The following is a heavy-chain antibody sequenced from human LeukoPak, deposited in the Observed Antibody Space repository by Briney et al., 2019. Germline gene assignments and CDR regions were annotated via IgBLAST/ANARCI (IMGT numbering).Heavy chain of an antibody. Sequence: SETLSLTCTVSGGSISSYYWSWIRQPPGKGLEWIGYIYCSGSTNYNPSLKSRVTISVDTSKNQFSLKLSSVTAADTAVYYCARAYYDFWSGYSIDYYYYYYMDVWGKGTTVTVSS. CDR3: ARAYYDFWSGYSIDYYYYYYMDV. CDR2: IYCSGST. J-gene: IGHJ6*03. V-gene: IGHV4-59*01. D-gene: IGHD3-3*01. CDR1: GGSISSYY.